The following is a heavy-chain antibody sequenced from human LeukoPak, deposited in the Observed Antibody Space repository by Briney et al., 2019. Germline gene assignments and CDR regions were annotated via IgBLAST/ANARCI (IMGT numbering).Heavy chain of an antibody. CDR2: ISGGGGTI. CDR3: ARKASSSGGGNFDS. CDR1: GFTFNTYA. J-gene: IGHJ4*02. D-gene: IGHD6-6*01. Sequence: GGSLRLPGEASGFTFNTYAMSWVRQAPGKGLEWVAAISGGGGTIYYADSVKGRFTVSRDNSRNTLYLQVNSLRPEDTALYFCARKASSSGGGNFDSWGQGTLITASS. V-gene: IGHV3-23*01.